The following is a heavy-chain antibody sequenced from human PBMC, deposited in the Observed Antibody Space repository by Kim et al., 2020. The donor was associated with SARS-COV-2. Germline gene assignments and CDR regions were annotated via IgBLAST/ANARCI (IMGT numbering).Heavy chain of an antibody. J-gene: IGHJ4*02. CDR1: GFTFSGYG. D-gene: IGHD6-13*01. Sequence: GGSLRLSCAASGFTFSGYGMHWVRQAPGKGLEWLALIWYDGTNTHYADSVRGRFTISRDNSRDTLFLQMNSLRVEDTAIYYCARDLDIAAAGIDYWGQGTRVTVSS. CDR3: ARDLDIAAAGIDY. V-gene: IGHV3-33*01. CDR2: IWYDGTNT.